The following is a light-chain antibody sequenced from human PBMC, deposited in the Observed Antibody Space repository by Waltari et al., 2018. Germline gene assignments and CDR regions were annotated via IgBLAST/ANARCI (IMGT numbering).Light chain of an antibody. CDR2: DVT. Sequence: QSALTQPASVAGAPGQSITLSCTATSRSVGYFLHLSWFQHHPASAPKPLLYDVTDRPSGVSSRFSGSKSVNTASLTISGLQAEDEADYYCSSYTGRGTVIFGGGTKLTVL. CDR1: SRSVGYFLH. CDR3: SSYTGRGTVI. J-gene: IGLJ2*01. V-gene: IGLV2-14*01.